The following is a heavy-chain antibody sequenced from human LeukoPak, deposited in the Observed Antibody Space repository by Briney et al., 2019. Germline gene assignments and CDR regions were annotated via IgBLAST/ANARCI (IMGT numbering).Heavy chain of an antibody. V-gene: IGHV1-18*01. CDR1: VYTFTSYG. J-gene: IGHJ6*02. Sequence: GASVNVSFKSSVYTFTSYGISWVRQAPGQGLEWMGWISAYNGNTKYVQKLQGRVTMTTDSSTSTAYMELRSLTSDDTAVYYCARWYCGGGSCYSYYYGMDVWGQGTTVTVSS. CDR3: ARWYCGGGSCYSYYYGMDV. CDR2: ISAYNGNT. D-gene: IGHD2-15*01.